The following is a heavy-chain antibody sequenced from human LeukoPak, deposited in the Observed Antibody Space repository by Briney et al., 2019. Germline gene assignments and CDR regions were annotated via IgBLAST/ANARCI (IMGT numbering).Heavy chain of an antibody. CDR2: TSGGGDVT. V-gene: IGHV3-23*01. J-gene: IGHJ4*02. CDR1: DFNFITYA. Sequence: PGGSLRLSCAASDFNFITYAMSWVRQAPGKGLEWVSTTSGGGDVTYYADSVKGRFTISKDNSKNTLYLQMNSLRVGDTAVYYCARDSSMLRGPLVIYYFDFWGQGTLVTVSS. CDR3: ARDSSMLRGPLVIYYFDF. D-gene: IGHD3-10*01.